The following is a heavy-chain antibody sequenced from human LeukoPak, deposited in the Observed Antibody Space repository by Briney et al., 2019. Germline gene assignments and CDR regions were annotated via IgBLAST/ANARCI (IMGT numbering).Heavy chain of an antibody. CDR3: VRAGWELDY. D-gene: IGHD6-19*01. CDR1: GFNFKEYW. CDR2: IKEDGSEI. V-gene: IGHV3-7*01. J-gene: IGHJ4*02. Sequence: PGGSLRLSCAASGFNFKEYWMSWVRQAQGKGLQWVAHIKEDGSEIYYLDSVKGRFTIARDDAKNSLYLHMNSLRAEDTALYYCVRAGWELDYWGQGTPVTVSS.